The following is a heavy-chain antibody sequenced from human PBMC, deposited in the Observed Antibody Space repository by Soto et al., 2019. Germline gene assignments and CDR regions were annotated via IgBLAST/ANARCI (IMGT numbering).Heavy chain of an antibody. Sequence: GGSLRLSCAASGSISTTTPLSWVRQAPGKGLEWVSTISGRGTNTYYADSVKGRFIISRDNLKNTVNLQMNGLGVEDTAIYYCATSFRHFDNWGKGTRVTVSS. CDR1: GSISTTTP. J-gene: IGHJ4*02. V-gene: IGHV3-23*01. CDR3: ATSFRHFDN. CDR2: ISGRGTNT. D-gene: IGHD3-3*02.